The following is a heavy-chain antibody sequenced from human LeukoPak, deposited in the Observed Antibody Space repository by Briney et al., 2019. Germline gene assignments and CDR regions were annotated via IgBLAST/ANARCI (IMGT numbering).Heavy chain of an antibody. CDR2: IYTSGST. Sequence: SQTLSLTCTVSGGSISSGSYYWSWIRQPAGKGLEWIGRIYTSGSTNHNPSLKSRVTISVDTSKNQFSLKLSSVTAADTAVYYCARGNYGDYATWGQGTLVTVSS. J-gene: IGHJ5*02. CDR3: ARGNYGDYAT. D-gene: IGHD4-17*01. CDR1: GGSISSGSYY. V-gene: IGHV4-61*02.